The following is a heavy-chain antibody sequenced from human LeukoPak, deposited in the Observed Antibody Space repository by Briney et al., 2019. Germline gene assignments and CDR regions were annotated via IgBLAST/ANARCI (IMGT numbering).Heavy chain of an antibody. CDR2: ISGSGGST. J-gene: IGHJ2*01. CDR3: ARASYCGGDCYRGYFDL. V-gene: IGHV3-23*01. D-gene: IGHD2-21*02. Sequence: PGGSLRLSCAASGFTFSSYAMSWVRQAPGKGLEWVSAISGSGGSTYYADSVKGRFTISRDNSKNTLYLQMNSLRAEDTAVYYCARASYCGGDCYRGYFDLWGRGTLVTVSS. CDR1: GFTFSSYA.